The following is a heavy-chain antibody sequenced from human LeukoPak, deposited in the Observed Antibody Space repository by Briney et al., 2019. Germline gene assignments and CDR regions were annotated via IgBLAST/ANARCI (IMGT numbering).Heavy chain of an antibody. J-gene: IGHJ3*02. V-gene: IGHV4-39*07. CDR2: IFHSGST. CDR3: ARDHEDIVATIWGEGLNI. D-gene: IGHD5-12*01. Sequence: SETLSLTCTVSGDSISSSSYYWGWIRQPPGKGLEWIGSIFHSGSTKYNPSLKGRVTMSVDTSKNQFSLNLSSVTAADTAVYYCARDHEDIVATIWGEGLNIWGQGTVVTVSS. CDR1: GDSISSSSYY.